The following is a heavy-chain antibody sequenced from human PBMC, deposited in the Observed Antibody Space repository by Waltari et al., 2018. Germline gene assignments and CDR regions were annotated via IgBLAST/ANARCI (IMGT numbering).Heavy chain of an antibody. CDR2: INDEGTP. CDR3: TKDRVVATVARSYDY. CDR1: GFTFSSYA. J-gene: IGHJ4*02. D-gene: IGHD2-21*01. Sequence: EVQLLESGGGLVQPGGSLRLSCAASGFTFSSYAMSWVRQAPGKGPEWVSVINDEGTPYYADSVKGRFTISRDNSKNTLYLQMNSLRPEDTAVYFCTKDRVVATVARSYDYWGQGTLVTVSS. V-gene: IGHV3-23*01.